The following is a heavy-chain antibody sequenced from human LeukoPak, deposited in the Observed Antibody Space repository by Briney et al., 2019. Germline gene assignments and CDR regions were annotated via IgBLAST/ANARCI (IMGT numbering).Heavy chain of an antibody. CDR2: IYYSGSGST. V-gene: IGHV4-59*01. J-gene: IGHJ4*02. Sequence: SETLSLTCTVSVGSISNYYWSWVRQPPGKGLEWIGYIYYSGSGSTSYNPSLKSRVTISVDTSQNQLSLNLRSVTAADTAIYYCARYNGRSSGRYENYWGQGTLVTVSS. D-gene: IGHD6-19*01. CDR1: VGSISNYY. CDR3: ARYNGRSSGRYENY.